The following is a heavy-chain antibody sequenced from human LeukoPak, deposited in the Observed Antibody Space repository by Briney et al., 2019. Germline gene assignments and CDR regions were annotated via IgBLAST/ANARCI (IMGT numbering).Heavy chain of an antibody. CDR2: VYSRGST. V-gene: IGHV4-4*07. J-gene: IGHJ5*02. CDR1: GGSISSHY. CDR3: ARSYNDYNWFDP. Sequence: SETLSLTCTVSGGSISSHYWNWIRQPVGKRLEWIGHVYSRGSTNYNPSLKSRVTVSVDNSKNQFSLKLSSVTVADTAVYYCARSYNDYNWFDPWGQGILVTVSA. D-gene: IGHD3-16*01.